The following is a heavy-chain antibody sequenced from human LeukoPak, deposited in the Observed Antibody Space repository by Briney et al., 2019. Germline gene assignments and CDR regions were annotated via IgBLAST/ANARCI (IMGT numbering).Heavy chain of an antibody. Sequence: TGGSLRLSCAASGFTFSNYAMHWVRQAPGKGLEWVAVISYDGSNKYYADSVKGRFTISRDNSKNTLYLQMNSLRAEDTAVYYCARDYGSGSYYYYYYYMDVWGKGTTVTVSS. CDR3: ARDYGSGSYYYYYYYMDV. CDR1: GFTFSNYA. CDR2: ISYDGSNK. D-gene: IGHD3-10*01. J-gene: IGHJ6*03. V-gene: IGHV3-30*04.